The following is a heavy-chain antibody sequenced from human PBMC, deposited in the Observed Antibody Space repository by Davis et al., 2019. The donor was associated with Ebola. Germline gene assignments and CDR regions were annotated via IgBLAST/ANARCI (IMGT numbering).Heavy chain of an antibody. CDR2: IYWDDDK. D-gene: IGHD1-1*01. V-gene: IGHV2-5*02. Sequence: SGHTLPQLRHPLTLTCTFSGLPPITSGVGVGWNGQHPGKALEWFALIYWDDDKRYSPSLKSRLTITKDTSKNQVVLTMTNMDPVDTATYYCAHRRRDAAWILYYSYYGMDVWGQGSTVTVSS. CDR1: GLPPITSGVG. CDR3: AHRRRDAAWILYYSYYGMDV. J-gene: IGHJ6*01.